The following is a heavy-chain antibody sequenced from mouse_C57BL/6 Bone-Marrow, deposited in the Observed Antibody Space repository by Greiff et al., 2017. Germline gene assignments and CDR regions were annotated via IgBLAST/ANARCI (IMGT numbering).Heavy chain of an antibody. CDR1: GYTFTSYW. J-gene: IGHJ2*01. V-gene: IGHV1-55*01. Sequence: QVQLQQPGAELVKPGASVKMSCKASGYTFTSYWITWVKQRPGQGLEWIGVIYPGSGSTNYNEKFKSKATLTVDTSSSTAYMQLSSLTSEDSAVYYGARGGSRLGDDWGQGTTLTVSS. D-gene: IGHD1-1*01. CDR2: IYPGSGST. CDR3: ARGGSRLGDD.